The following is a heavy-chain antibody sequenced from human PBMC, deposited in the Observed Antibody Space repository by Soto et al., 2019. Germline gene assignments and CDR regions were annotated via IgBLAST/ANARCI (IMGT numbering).Heavy chain of an antibody. J-gene: IGHJ6*02. Sequence: QVQLVQSGAEVKKPGSSVKVSCKASGGTFSSYAISWVRQAPGQGLEWMGGIIPIFGTANYAQKFQGRVTITADESTSTAYMELSSLRSEDTAVYYCARGGYYYDSSGYYSPPDYYYGMDVWGQGTTVPVSS. V-gene: IGHV1-69*01. CDR3: ARGGYYYDSSGYYSPPDYYYGMDV. CDR2: IIPIFGTA. CDR1: GGTFSSYA. D-gene: IGHD3-22*01.